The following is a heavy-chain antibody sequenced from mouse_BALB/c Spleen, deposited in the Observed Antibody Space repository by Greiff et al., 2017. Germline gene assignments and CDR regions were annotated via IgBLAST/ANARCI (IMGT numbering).Heavy chain of an antibody. Sequence: EVMLVESGPGLVKPSQSLSLTCTVTGYSITSDYAWNWIRQFPGNKLEWMGYISYSGSTSYNPSLKSRISITRDTSKNQFFLQLNSVTTEDTATYYCARRGPNYGSSFFDYWGQGTTLTVSS. CDR2: ISYSGST. CDR1: GYSITSDYA. D-gene: IGHD1-1*01. CDR3: ARRGPNYGSSFFDY. J-gene: IGHJ2*01. V-gene: IGHV3-2*02.